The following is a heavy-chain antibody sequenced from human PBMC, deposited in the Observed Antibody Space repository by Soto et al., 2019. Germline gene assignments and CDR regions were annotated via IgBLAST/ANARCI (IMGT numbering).Heavy chain of an antibody. CDR1: GYAFTTYG. Sequence: QVHLVQSGAEVKKPGASVKVSCKGSGYAFTTYGITWVRQAPGQGLEWMGWISAHNGNTNYAQKLQGRVTEPRDTSTSTAYMELRSLRSDDTAVYYCARGRYGDYWGQGALVTVSS. CDR3: ARGRYGDY. J-gene: IGHJ4*02. V-gene: IGHV1-18*01. D-gene: IGHD1-1*01. CDR2: ISAHNGNT.